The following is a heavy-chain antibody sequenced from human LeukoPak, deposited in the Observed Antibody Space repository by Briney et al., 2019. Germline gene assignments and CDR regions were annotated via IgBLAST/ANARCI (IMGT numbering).Heavy chain of an antibody. CDR3: AREGEQQLVRSNWFDP. V-gene: IGHV3-23*01. CDR1: GFTFSSYG. D-gene: IGHD6-13*01. Sequence: TGGSLRLSCAASGFTFSSYGMSWVRQAPGKGLEWVSATSGSGGSTYYADSVKGRFTISRDNSKNTLYLQMNSLRAEDTAVYYCAREGEQQLVRSNWFDPWGQGTLVTVSS. CDR2: TSGSGGST. J-gene: IGHJ5*02.